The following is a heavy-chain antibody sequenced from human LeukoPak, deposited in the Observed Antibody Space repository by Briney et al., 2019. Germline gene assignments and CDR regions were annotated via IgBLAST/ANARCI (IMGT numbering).Heavy chain of an antibody. CDR2: ISSSSSYI. Sequence: PGGSLRLSCAASGFTFSSYAMNWVRQAPGKGLEWVSSISSSSSYIYYADSVKGRFTISRDNAKNSLYLQMNSLRAEDTAVYYCARDRTYYYGSGSQGFQHWGQGTLVTVSS. D-gene: IGHD3-10*01. CDR3: ARDRTYYYGSGSQGFQH. V-gene: IGHV3-21*01. J-gene: IGHJ1*01. CDR1: GFTFSSYA.